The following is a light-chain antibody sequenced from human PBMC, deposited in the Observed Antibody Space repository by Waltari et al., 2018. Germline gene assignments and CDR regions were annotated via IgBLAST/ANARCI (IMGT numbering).Light chain of an antibody. Sequence: QSALTQPPSASGSPGQSVTISCTGTSSDIGGYKFVSWYQQHPGKAPKLMLYEVSQRPSGVPDRFSGSKSGNTASLTVSWLQAEDEADYYCSSYGGSNNLVFGGGTKLTVL. CDR3: SSYGGSNNLV. CDR1: SSDIGGYKF. CDR2: EVS. V-gene: IGLV2-8*01. J-gene: IGLJ2*01.